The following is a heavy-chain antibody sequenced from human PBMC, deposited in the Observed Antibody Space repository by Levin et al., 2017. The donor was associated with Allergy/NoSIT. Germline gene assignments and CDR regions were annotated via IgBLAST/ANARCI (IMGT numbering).Heavy chain of an antibody. J-gene: IGHJ5*02. D-gene: IGHD4-23*01. CDR3: AKDGGGAGYNWFDT. V-gene: IGHV1-69*01. CDR1: GGTFRRYS. CDR2: IIPIFGTT. Sequence: MAGGSLRLSCKASGGTFRRYSISWLRQAPGQGLEWMAGIIPIFGTTEYSQKFQGRVTITADESTTTAYMELTSLISEDTAVYYCAKDGGGAGYNWFDTWGQGTPVTVSS.